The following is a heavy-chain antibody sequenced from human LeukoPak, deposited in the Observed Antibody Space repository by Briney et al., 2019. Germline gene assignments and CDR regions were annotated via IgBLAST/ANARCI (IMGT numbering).Heavy chain of an antibody. J-gene: IGHJ6*02. V-gene: IGHV4-34*01. D-gene: IGHD4-17*01. CDR3: ASSHLAHLRPDYYYGMDA. CDR2: INHSGST. Sequence: SETLSLTCAVYGGSFNGYYWSWIRQPPGKGLEWIGEINHSGSTNYNPSLKSRVTISVDTSKNQFSLKLSSVTAADTAVYYRASSHLAHLRPDYYYGMDAWGQGTTVTVSS. CDR1: GGSFNGYY.